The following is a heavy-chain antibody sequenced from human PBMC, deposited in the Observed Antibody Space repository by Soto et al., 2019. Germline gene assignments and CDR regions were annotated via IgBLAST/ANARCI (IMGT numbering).Heavy chain of an antibody. Sequence: SVKVSCKASGGTFSSYAISWVRQAPGQGLEWMGGIIPIFGTANYAQKFQGRVTITADESTSTAYMELSSLRSEDTAVYYCARSIAPPYGMDVWGQGTTVTVSS. CDR3: ARSIAPPYGMDV. CDR1: GGTFSSYA. V-gene: IGHV1-69*13. CDR2: IIPIFGTA. D-gene: IGHD6-6*01. J-gene: IGHJ6*02.